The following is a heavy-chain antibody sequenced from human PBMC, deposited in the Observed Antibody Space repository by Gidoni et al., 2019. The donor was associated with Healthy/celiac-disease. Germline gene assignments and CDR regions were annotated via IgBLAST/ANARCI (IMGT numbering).Heavy chain of an antibody. CDR2: IIPILGIA. D-gene: IGHD6-13*01. CDR1: GGTFSSYT. CDR3: ARAAAGDAFDI. Sequence: QVQLVQSGAAVKKPGSSVKVSCKASGGTFSSYTISWVRQAPGQGLEWMGRIIPILGIANYAQKFQGRVTITADKSTSTAYMELSSLRSEDTAVYYCARAAAGDAFDIWGQGTMVTVSS. J-gene: IGHJ3*02. V-gene: IGHV1-69*02.